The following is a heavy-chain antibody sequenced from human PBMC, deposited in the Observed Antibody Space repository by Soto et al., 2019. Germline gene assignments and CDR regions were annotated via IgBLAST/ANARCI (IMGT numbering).Heavy chain of an antibody. J-gene: IGHJ6*02. CDR1: GFTFSSYA. V-gene: IGHV3-30-3*01. Sequence: GGSLRLSCAASGFTFSSYAMHWVRQAPGKRLEWVAVISYDGSNKYYADSVKGRFTISRDNSKNTLYLQMNSLRAEDTAVYYCARGIAVAGTGYYYGMDVWGQGTTVTVSS. CDR2: ISYDGSNK. CDR3: ARGIAVAGTGYYYGMDV. D-gene: IGHD6-19*01.